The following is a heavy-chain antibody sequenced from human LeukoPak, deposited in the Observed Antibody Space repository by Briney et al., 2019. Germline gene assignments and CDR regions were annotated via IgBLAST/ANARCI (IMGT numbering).Heavy chain of an antibody. CDR3: AKDRHPARADGYYFDY. Sequence: PGGSLRLSCAASAFTFRTYGTHWVRQAPGKGLEWVAVISFDANNKNYADSVKGRFTISRDNSKNTLYLQMNSLKAEDTAVYYCAKDRHPARADGYYFDYWGQGTLVTVSS. V-gene: IGHV3-30*18. D-gene: IGHD5-24*01. J-gene: IGHJ4*02. CDR2: ISFDANNK. CDR1: AFTFRTYG.